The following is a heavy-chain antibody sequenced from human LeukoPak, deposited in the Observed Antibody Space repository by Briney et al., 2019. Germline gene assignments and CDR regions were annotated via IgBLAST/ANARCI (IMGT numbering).Heavy chain of an antibody. Sequence: SVKVSCKASGDTFTGYDMHWVRQAPGQGREGMGWINHNSGGTNYPQKVQRRVTMTRETYISIADMELSRLRYCDTAGYVFPRTTVTPKSFDPTG. CDR1: GDTFTGYD. D-gene: IGHD4-17*01. CDR2: INHNSGGT. J-gene: IGHJ5*02. CDR3: PRTTVTPKSFDP. V-gene: IGHV1-2*02.